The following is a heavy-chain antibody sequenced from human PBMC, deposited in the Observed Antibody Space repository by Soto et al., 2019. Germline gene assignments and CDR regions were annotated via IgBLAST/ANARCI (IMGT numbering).Heavy chain of an antibody. CDR3: ARVGVVVVAATWFDP. Sequence: PGGSLRLSCAASGFTFSSYAMHWVRQAPGKGLEWVAVISYDGSNKYYADSVKGRFTISRDNSKNTLYLQMNSLRAEDTAVYYCARVGVVVVAATWFDPWGQGTLVTVSS. J-gene: IGHJ5*02. V-gene: IGHV3-30-3*01. CDR1: GFTFSSYA. CDR2: ISYDGSNK. D-gene: IGHD2-15*01.